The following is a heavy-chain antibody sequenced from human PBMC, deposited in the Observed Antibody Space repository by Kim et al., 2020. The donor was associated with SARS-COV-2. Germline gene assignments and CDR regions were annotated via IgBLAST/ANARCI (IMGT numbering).Heavy chain of an antibody. D-gene: IGHD2-2*01. CDR3: TTQGYCSSTSCYPEYDY. Sequence: GGSLRLSCAASGFTFSNAWMSWVRQAPGKGLEWVGHIKSKTDGGTTDYAAPVKGRFTISRDDSKNTLYLQMNSLKTEDTAVYYCTTQGYCSSTSCYPEYDYWGQGTLVTVSS. J-gene: IGHJ4*02. CDR1: GFTFSNAW. CDR2: IKSKTDGGTT. V-gene: IGHV3-15*01.